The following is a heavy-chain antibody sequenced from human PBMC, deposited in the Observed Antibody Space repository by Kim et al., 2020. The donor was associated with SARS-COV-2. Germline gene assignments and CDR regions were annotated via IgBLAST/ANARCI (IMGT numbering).Heavy chain of an antibody. V-gene: IGHV5-51*01. Sequence: RDSPSFQGQVTISADASLRTAYLPWSSLKAADTAMYYCARRGPAYWYFDLWGRGTLVTVSS. CDR3: ARRGPAYWYFDL. J-gene: IGHJ2*01.